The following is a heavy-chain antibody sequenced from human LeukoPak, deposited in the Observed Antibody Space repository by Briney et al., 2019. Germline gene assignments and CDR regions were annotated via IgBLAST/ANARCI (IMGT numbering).Heavy chain of an antibody. Sequence: GASVKVSCKASGYSFTSYGISWLRQAPGQGLEWIVWISTYNGDTNYAQKLQGRVTLTTDTSTSTVYMELRSLRSDDTAVYYCARRRSVDTPMSNWEWWYGGQGTLVTVPS. V-gene: IGHV1-18*01. D-gene: IGHD5-18*01. CDR1: GYSFTSYG. CDR2: ISTYNGDT. J-gene: IGHJ4*02. CDR3: ARRRSVDTPMSNWEWWY.